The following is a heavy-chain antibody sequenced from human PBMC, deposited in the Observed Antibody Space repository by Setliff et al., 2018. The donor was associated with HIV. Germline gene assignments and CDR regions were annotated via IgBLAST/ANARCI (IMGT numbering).Heavy chain of an antibody. CDR2: IIPAFGTA. J-gene: IGHJ4*02. Sequence: KVSCKTSGDTLSIHPISWVRQAPGRGLDWMGGIIPAFGTANYAQKFQDRVTITTDESTTTVFMGLTGLRSEDTAVYYCARGPQWLVQGYFGYWGQGTLVTVSS. V-gene: IGHV1-69*05. D-gene: IGHD6-19*01. CDR3: ARGPQWLVQGYFGY. CDR1: GDTLSIHP.